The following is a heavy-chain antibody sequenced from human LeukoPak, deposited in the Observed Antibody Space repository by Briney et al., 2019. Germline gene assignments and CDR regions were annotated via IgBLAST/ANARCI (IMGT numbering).Heavy chain of an antibody. CDR2: IYHSGST. J-gene: IGHJ4*02. V-gene: IGHV4-30-2*01. D-gene: IGHD5-18*01. CDR1: GGSISSGGYS. CDR3: ARVHPNTAMVTGFDY. Sequence: PSQTLSLTCAVSGGSISSGGYSWSWIRQPPGKGLEWIGYIYHSGSTYYNPSLKSRVTISVDTSKNQFSLKLSSVTAADTAVYYCARVHPNTAMVTGFDYWGQGTLVTVSS.